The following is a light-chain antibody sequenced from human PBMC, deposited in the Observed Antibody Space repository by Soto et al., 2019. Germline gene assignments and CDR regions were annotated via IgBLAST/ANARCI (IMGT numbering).Light chain of an antibody. CDR1: QSVSNN. CDR3: QQYDRWPPST. CDR2: GPS. Sequence: EIVMTQSPATLSVSPGEGATLSCRASQSVSNNLAWYQQKPGQAPRLLIYGPSTRATGVPARFSGSGSGTEFTLTISGLQSEDIAVYDCQQYDRWPPSTFGQGTKVEI. V-gene: IGKV3-15*01. J-gene: IGKJ1*01.